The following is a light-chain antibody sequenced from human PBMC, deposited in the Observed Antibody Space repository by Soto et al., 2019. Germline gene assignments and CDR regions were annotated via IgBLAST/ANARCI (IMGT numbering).Light chain of an antibody. Sequence: DIQMTQSPSSLSASVGDRVTITCRASQGISNYLAWYQQIPGKVPKLLISAASTLQSGVPSRFSGSGSGTVSTLTISSLQPEDVATYYCQKYTNVPAFGGGTKVEIK. V-gene: IGKV1-27*01. CDR3: QKYTNVPA. CDR2: AAS. CDR1: QGISNY. J-gene: IGKJ4*01.